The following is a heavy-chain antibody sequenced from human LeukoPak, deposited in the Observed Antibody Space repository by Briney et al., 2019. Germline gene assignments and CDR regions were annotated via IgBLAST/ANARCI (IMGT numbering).Heavy chain of an antibody. CDR3: ARAGGEGVDY. J-gene: IGHJ4*02. V-gene: IGHV4-31*03. CDR1: GGSISSGGYY. D-gene: IGHD4-17*01. Sequence: SQTLSLTCTVSGGSISSGGYYWSWIRQHPGKGLEWIGYIYYSGSTYYNPSLKSRVTISVDTSKDQFSLKLSSVTAADTAVYYCARAGGEGVDYWGQGTLVTVSS. CDR2: IYYSGST.